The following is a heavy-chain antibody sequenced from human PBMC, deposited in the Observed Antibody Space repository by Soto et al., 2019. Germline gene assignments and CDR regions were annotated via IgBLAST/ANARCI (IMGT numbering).Heavy chain of an antibody. Sequence: GGSLRLSCAASGFNFSSYGMHWARQAPGKGLEGVAVIWYDGSNKYYADSVKGRFTISRDNSKNTLYLQMNSLRAEDTAVYYCARDQDYDSSGYYFDYWGQGT. CDR2: IWYDGSNK. D-gene: IGHD3-22*01. V-gene: IGHV3-33*01. J-gene: IGHJ4*02. CDR3: ARDQDYDSSGYYFDY. CDR1: GFNFSSYG.